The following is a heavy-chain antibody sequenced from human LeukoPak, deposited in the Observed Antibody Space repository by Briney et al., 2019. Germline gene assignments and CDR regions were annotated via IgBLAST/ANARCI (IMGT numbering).Heavy chain of an antibody. Sequence: PSETLSLTCAVYGGSFSGYYWNWIRQPPGKGLEWIGEINHSGSTNYNPSLKSRVTISVDTSKNQFSLKLSSVTAADTAVYYCARGFPFWSGYRYGMDVWGQGTTVTVSS. CDR1: GGSFSGYY. J-gene: IGHJ6*02. D-gene: IGHD3-3*01. CDR2: INHSGST. V-gene: IGHV4-34*01. CDR3: ARGFPFWSGYRYGMDV.